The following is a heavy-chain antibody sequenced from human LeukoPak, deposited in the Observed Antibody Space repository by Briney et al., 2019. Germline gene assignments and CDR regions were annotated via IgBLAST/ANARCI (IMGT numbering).Heavy chain of an antibody. Sequence: SETLSLTCAAYGGSFSGYYWSWIRQPPGKGLEWIGEINHSGSTNYNPSLKSRVTISVDTSKNQFSLKLSSVTAADTAVYYCARGRYCSSTSCYSPASRWGQGTLVTVSS. D-gene: IGHD2-2*01. CDR1: GGSFSGYY. J-gene: IGHJ4*02. CDR3: ARGRYCSSTSCYSPASR. V-gene: IGHV4-34*01. CDR2: INHSGST.